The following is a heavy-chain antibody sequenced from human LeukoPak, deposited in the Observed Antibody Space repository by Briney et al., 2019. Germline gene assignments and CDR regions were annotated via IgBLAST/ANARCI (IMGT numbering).Heavy chain of an antibody. J-gene: IGHJ4*02. D-gene: IGHD2-2*02. CDR1: GFTFSSYG. CDR2: ISYDGSNK. CDR3: AKGPEYQLLYTDY. Sequence: GGSLRLSCAASGFTFSSYGMHRVRQAPGKGLEWVAVISYDGSNKYYADSVKGRFTISRDNSKNTLYLQMNSLRAEDTAVYYCAKGPEYQLLYTDYWGQGTLVTVSS. V-gene: IGHV3-30*18.